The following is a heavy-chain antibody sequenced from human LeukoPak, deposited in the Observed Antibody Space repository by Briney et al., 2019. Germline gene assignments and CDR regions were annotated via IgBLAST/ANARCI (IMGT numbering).Heavy chain of an antibody. CDR3: AKSRRDLYDAFDI. CDR2: VSASGGST. CDR1: GFSLSSYA. D-gene: IGHD1-1*01. V-gene: IGHV3-23*01. Sequence: GGSLRLSCAASGFSLSSYAMSWVRQAPGKGLEWVSAVSASGGSTYYADSVKGRFTISRDNSKSTLYLQMNSLRAEDTAVYYCAKSRRDLYDAFDIWGQGTMVTVSS. J-gene: IGHJ3*02.